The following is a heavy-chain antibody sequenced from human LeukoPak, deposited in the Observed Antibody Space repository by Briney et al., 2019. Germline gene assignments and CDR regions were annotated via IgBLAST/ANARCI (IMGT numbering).Heavy chain of an antibody. Sequence: ASVKVSCKASGYTFTDYGVNWVRQAPGQGLEWMGWINTNTGNPTYAQGFTGRFVFSLDTSVSTAYLQISSLKADDTAVYYCAREACSSTSCYQAVDYWGQGTLVTVSS. CDR1: GYTFTDYG. CDR2: INTNTGNP. CDR3: AREACSSTSCYQAVDY. V-gene: IGHV7-4-1*02. D-gene: IGHD2-2*01. J-gene: IGHJ4*02.